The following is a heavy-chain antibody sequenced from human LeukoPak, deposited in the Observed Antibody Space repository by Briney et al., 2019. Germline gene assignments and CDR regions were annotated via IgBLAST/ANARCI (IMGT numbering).Heavy chain of an antibody. Sequence: GGSLRLSCAASGFTFSSYGMHWVRQAPGKGLEWVAFIRYDGSNKYYADSVKGRFTISRDNSKNTLYLQMNSLRAEDTAVYYCAKGEGWELPIGYWGQGTLVTVSS. CDR1: GFTFSSYG. V-gene: IGHV3-30*02. D-gene: IGHD1-26*01. J-gene: IGHJ4*02. CDR2: IRYDGSNK. CDR3: AKGEGWELPIGY.